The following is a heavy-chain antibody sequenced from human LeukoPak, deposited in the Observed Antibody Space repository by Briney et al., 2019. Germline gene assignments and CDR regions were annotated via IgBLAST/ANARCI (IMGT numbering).Heavy chain of an antibody. Sequence: GGSLRLSCAASGFTFSSYAMSWVRQAPGKGLEWVSAISGSGGSTYYADSVEGRFTISRDNSKNTLYLQMNSLRAEDTAVYYCAKDGMYYDFWSGYPRQGAFDIWGQGTMVTVSS. CDR1: GFTFSSYA. V-gene: IGHV3-23*01. J-gene: IGHJ3*02. D-gene: IGHD3-3*01. CDR2: ISGSGGST. CDR3: AKDGMYYDFWSGYPRQGAFDI.